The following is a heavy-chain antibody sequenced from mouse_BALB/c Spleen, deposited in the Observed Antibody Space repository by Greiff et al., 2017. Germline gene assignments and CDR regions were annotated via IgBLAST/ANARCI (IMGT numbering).Heavy chain of an antibody. D-gene: IGHD2-1*01. CDR1: GYAFSSYW. J-gene: IGHJ2*01. CDR3: ARGDGNYEDY. V-gene: IGHV1-80*01. CDR2: IYPGDGDT. Sequence: QVQLQQSGAELVRPGSSVKISCKASGYAFSSYWMNWVKQRPGQGLEWIGQIYPGDGDTNYNGKFKGKATLTADKSSSTAYMQLSSLTSEDSAVYFCARGDGNYEDYWGQGTTLTVSS.